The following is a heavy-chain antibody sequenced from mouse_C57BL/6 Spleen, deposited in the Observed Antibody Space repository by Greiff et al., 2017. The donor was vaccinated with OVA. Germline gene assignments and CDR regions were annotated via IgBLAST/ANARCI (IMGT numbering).Heavy chain of an antibody. CDR1: GYTFTDYE. CDR3: YGVGFAY. V-gene: IGHV1-15*01. J-gene: IGHJ3*01. Sequence: QVHVKQSGAELVRPGASVTLSCKASGYTFTDYEMHWVKQTPVHGLEWIGAIDPETGGTAYNQKFKGKAILTADKSSSTAYMELRSLTSEDSAVYYCYGVGFAYWGQGTLVTVSA. CDR2: IDPETGGT. D-gene: IGHD1-1*01.